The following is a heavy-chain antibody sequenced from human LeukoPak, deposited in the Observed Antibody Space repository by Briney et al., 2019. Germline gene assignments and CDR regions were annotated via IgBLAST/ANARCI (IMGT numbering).Heavy chain of an antibody. J-gene: IGHJ4*02. CDR3: AMSTAS. CDR2: INSDGTST. D-gene: IGHD5-18*01. V-gene: IGHV3-74*01. CDR1: GFTFSNYW. Sequence: GGSLILSCAASGFTFSNYWMHWVRQAPGRGLVWVSRINSDGTSTSYADSVKGRFTISRDNAKNTLYLQMNSLRAEDTAVYYCAMSTASWGQGILVAVSS.